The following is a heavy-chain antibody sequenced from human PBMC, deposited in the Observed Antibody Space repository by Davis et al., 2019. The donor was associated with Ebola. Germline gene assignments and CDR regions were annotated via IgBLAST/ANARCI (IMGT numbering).Heavy chain of an antibody. D-gene: IGHD3-10*01. Sequence: PSETLSLTCTVSDGSISGHYWNWIRQPPGKGLEWIGFISGSGRTSYNPSLKSRITISADTSKNQFSLNLSSVTAADTAVYYCARDLDYYGSGNYNFFDYWGQGTLVTVAS. CDR2: ISGSGRT. CDR1: DGSISGHY. CDR3: ARDLDYYGSGNYNFFDY. J-gene: IGHJ4*02. V-gene: IGHV4-59*11.